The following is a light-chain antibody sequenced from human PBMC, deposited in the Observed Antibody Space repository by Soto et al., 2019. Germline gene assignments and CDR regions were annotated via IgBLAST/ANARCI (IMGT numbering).Light chain of an antibody. Sequence: QSVLTQPASVSGSPGQSITISCSGSSSDVGGYNAVSWYQQHPGKVPKLVIYGVSDRPSGISSRFSASKSGNTASLTISGPQAEDEADYYCSSYASGGSYVFGTGTKVTVL. CDR2: GVS. CDR1: SSDVGGYNA. CDR3: SSYASGGSYV. V-gene: IGLV2-14*03. J-gene: IGLJ1*01.